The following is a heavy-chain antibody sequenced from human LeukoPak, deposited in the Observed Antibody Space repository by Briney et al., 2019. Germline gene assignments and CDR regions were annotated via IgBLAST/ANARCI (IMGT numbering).Heavy chain of an antibody. CDR3: AREYDILTGPSDAFDI. V-gene: IGHV3-11*04. D-gene: IGHD3-9*01. J-gene: IGHJ3*02. CDR1: GFTFSDSY. Sequence: PGGSLRLSCAASGFTFSDSYMTWIRQAPGKGLELLSYISGSSSDVNYIDSVRGRFTISRDNAKNSLYLQMNSLRAEDTAVYYCAREYDILTGPSDAFDIWGQGTMVTVSS. CDR2: ISGSSSDV.